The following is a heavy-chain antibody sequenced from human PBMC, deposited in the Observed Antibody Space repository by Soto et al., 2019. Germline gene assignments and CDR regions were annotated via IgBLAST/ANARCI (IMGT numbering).Heavy chain of an antibody. J-gene: IGHJ4*02. CDR3: ARHGRYCSGGSCYPGYYFDY. V-gene: IGHV5-51*01. D-gene: IGHD2-15*01. Sequence: GESLKISCKGSGYSFTSYWIGWVRQMPGKGLERMGIIYPGDSDTRYSPSFQGQVTISADKSISTAYLQWSSLKASDTAMYYCARHGRYCSGGSCYPGYYFDYWGQGTLVTVPQ. CDR1: GYSFTSYW. CDR2: IYPGDSDT.